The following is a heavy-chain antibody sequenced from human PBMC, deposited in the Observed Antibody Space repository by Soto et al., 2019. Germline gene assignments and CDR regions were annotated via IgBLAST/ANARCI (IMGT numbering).Heavy chain of an antibody. J-gene: IGHJ6*02. CDR2: IYHTGIT. CDR1: GDSISSSNW. Sequence: PSETLSLTXAVSGDSISSSNWWTWVRQPPGKGLEWIGDIYHTGITNYNPSLKSRVTILVDKSKNQFSLKLTSVTAADTAVYYRARYSASGLYYYFGMDVWGQGTTVTVSS. D-gene: IGHD6-13*01. V-gene: IGHV4-4*02. CDR3: ARYSASGLYYYFGMDV.